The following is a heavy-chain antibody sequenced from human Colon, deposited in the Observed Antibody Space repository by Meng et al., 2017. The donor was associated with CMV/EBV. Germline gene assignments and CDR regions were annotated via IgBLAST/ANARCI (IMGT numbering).Heavy chain of an antibody. CDR1: GFTVSSNY. J-gene: IGHJ4*02. V-gene: IGHV3-66*02. Sequence: GESLKISCAASGFTVSSNYMSWVRQAPGKGLEWVSVIYSGGSTYYADSVKGRFTISRDNSKNTLYLQMNSLRAEDTAVYYCARGIVGATGSYYFDYWGQGTLV. CDR2: IYSGGST. D-gene: IGHD1-26*01. CDR3: ARGIVGATGSYYFDY.